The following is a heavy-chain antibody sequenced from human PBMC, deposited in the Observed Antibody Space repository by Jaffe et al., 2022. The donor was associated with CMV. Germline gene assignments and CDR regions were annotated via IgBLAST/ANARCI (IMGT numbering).Heavy chain of an antibody. Sequence: QVQLQESGPGLVKPSETLSLTCTVSGGSISSSSYYWGWIRQPPGKGLEWIGSIYYSGSTYYNPSLKSRVTISVDTSKNQFSLKLSSVTAADTAVYYCARQRRDIVVFKYYFDYWGQGTLVTVSS. CDR2: IYYSGST. D-gene: IGHD2-2*01. CDR1: GGSISSSSYY. V-gene: IGHV4-39*01. J-gene: IGHJ4*02. CDR3: ARQRRDIVVFKYYFDY.